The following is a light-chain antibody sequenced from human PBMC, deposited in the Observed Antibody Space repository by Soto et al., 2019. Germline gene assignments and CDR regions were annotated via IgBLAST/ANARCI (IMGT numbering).Light chain of an antibody. V-gene: IGKV3-20*01. CDR2: GAS. J-gene: IGKJ2*01. CDR1: QSVSNSY. Sequence: EIVLTQSPATLSLSPGERASLTCRASQSVSNSYLAWYQQKPGQAPRLLIFGASNRATGIPDRFSGSGSGTDFTLTISRLEPEDFAVYYCQQYGTSPRTFGQGTKLEIK. CDR3: QQYGTSPRT.